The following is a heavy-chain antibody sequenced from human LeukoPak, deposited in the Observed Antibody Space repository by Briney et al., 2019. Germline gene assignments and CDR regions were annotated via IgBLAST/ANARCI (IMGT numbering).Heavy chain of an antibody. CDR2: ISGSGGST. J-gene: IGHJ3*02. CDR1: GFTFSSYA. D-gene: IGHD7-27*01. Sequence: GGSLRLSCAASGFTFSSYAMNWVRQTPGKGLEWVSAISGSGGSTYYADSVKGRFTISRDNSKNTLYLQMNSLRAEDTAVYYCAKVELGIKVGAFGIWGQGTMVTVSS. CDR3: AKVELGIKVGAFGI. V-gene: IGHV3-23*01.